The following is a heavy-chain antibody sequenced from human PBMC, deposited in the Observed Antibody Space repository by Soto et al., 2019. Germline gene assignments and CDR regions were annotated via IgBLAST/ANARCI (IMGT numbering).Heavy chain of an antibody. V-gene: IGHV4-39*01. D-gene: IGHD2-21*01. CDR1: GGSISSSSYY. Sequence: SETLSLTCTVSGGSISSSSYYWGWIRQPPGKGLEWIGSIYYSGSTYYNPSLKSRVTISVDTSKNQFSLKLSSVTAADTAVYYCARLVGRFFIDPGVFEFDTWAQHTLVTVS. J-gene: IGHJ5*02. CDR2: IYYSGST. CDR3: ARLVGRFFIDPGVFEFDT.